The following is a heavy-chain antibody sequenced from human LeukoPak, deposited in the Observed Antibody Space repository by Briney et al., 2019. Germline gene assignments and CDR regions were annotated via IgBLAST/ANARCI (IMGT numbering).Heavy chain of an antibody. D-gene: IGHD3-22*01. CDR3: AKVTTMIVVVISAFDI. CDR1: GFTFSSYA. Sequence: GGSLRLSCAASGFTFSSYAMSWVRQAPGKGLEWVSAISGSGGSTYYADSVKGRFTISRDNSKNTLYLQMNSLRAEDTAVYYCAKVTTMIVVVISAFDIWGQGTMVIVSS. V-gene: IGHV3-23*01. J-gene: IGHJ3*02. CDR2: ISGSGGST.